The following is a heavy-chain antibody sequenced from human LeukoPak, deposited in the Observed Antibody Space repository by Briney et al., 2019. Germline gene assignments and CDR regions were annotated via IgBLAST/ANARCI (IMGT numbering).Heavy chain of an antibody. CDR1: GFSFISYA. J-gene: IGHJ6*02. CDR3: ANGLTNTGYHWDSQYYAVDV. D-gene: IGHD3-9*01. V-gene: IGHV3-23*01. CDR2: VSGSGAST. Sequence: GGSLRLSCAASGFSFISYAMTWVRQAPGKGLEWVSVVSGSGASTYYADSVKGRFIISRDNSKNTLYLQMNSLRAEDSAVYYCANGLTNTGYHWDSQYYAVDVWGQGTTVTVSS.